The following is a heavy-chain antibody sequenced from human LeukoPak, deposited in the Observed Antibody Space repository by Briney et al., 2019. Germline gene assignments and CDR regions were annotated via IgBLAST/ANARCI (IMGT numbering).Heavy chain of an antibody. CDR1: GGTFSSYA. Sequence: GSSVKVSCKASGGTFSSYAISWVQQAAERGLERMGGIIPIFGTANYAQKFQGRVTITTDESTSTAYMELSSLKTEDTAVYYCGIGYNWNYHKPFDYWGQGTLVTVSS. J-gene: IGHJ4*02. D-gene: IGHD1-7*01. V-gene: IGHV1-69*05. CDR3: GIGYNWNYHKPFDY. CDR2: IIPIFGTA.